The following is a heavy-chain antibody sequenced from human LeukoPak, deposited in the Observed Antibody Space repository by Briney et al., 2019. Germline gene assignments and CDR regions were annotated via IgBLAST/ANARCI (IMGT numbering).Heavy chain of an antibody. V-gene: IGHV3-7*05. CDR3: TRVRVSSYYGMDI. D-gene: IGHD2/OR15-2a*01. CDR2: INQDASEK. Sequence: PGGPLRLSCAASGFTFSSYWMSWVRQAPGKGLEWVANINQDASEKYHVVSVEGRFTISRDNAKNSLYLQMNSLRAEDTAVYYCTRVRVSSYYGMDIWGQGTTVTVSS. CDR1: GFTFSSYW. J-gene: IGHJ6*02.